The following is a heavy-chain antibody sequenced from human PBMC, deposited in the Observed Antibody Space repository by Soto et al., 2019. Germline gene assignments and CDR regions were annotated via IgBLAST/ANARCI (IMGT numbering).Heavy chain of an antibody. J-gene: IGHJ4*02. V-gene: IGHV1-8*01. CDR3: ARGPPNWGFDY. CDR1: GYTFTTYD. CDR2: MSPNSGNT. Sequence: QVQLVQSGAEVKKPGASVEVSCKASGYTFTTYDINWVRQATGQGLEWVGWMSPNSGNTGYAQKFKGRVTMTRTTSASTAYMELTSLRSDDTAVYYCARGPPNWGFDYWGQGTLVTVSS. D-gene: IGHD7-27*01.